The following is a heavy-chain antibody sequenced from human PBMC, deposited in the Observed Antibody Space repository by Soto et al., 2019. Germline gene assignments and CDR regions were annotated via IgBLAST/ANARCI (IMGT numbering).Heavy chain of an antibody. CDR2: ISAYNGNT. D-gene: IGHD2-15*01. Sequence: QVQLVQSGAEVKKPGASVKVSCKASGYTFTSYGISWVRQAPGQGLEWMGWISAYNGNTNYAQNLQGRVTMTTDTSTSTAYMELRSLRSDDTAVYYCARYCSGGSCSAKDYYYYMDVWGKGTTVTVSS. CDR3: ARYCSGGSCSAKDYYYYMDV. CDR1: GYTFTSYG. J-gene: IGHJ6*03. V-gene: IGHV1-18*01.